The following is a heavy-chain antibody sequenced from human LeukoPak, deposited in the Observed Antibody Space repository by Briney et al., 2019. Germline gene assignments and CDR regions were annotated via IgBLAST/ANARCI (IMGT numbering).Heavy chain of an antibody. D-gene: IGHD4-11*01. V-gene: IGHV3-23*01. CDR1: GFTFDDYG. CDR2: ISGSGGST. CDR3: AKQMTTVTTWDGY. Sequence: QAGGSLRLSCAASGFTFDDYGMSWVRQAPGKGLEWVSAISGSGGSTYYADSVKGRFTISRDNSKNTLYLQMNSLRAEDTAVYYCAKQMTTVTTWDGYWGQGTLVTVSS. J-gene: IGHJ4*02.